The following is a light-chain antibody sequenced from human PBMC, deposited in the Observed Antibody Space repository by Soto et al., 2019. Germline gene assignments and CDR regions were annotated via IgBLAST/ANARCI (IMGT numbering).Light chain of an antibody. J-gene: IGLJ3*02. CDR3: SSFRRGNTEVV. CDR1: SSDIGGFNF. V-gene: IGLV2-14*03. Sequence: QSALTQPASVSGSPGQSITISCSGTSSDIGGFNFVSWYQQHPGKAPKLTIFDVSDRPSGVSDRFSGSKSGTTASLTISGLQAEDEADYYCSSFRRGNTEVVFGGGTKLTVL. CDR2: DVS.